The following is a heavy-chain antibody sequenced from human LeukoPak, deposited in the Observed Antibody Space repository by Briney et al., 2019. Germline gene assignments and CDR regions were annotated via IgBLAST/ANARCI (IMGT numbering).Heavy chain of an antibody. D-gene: IGHD4-23*01. CDR2: IYYSGST. Sequence: SETLSLTCTVSGGSISGYYYNWIRQPPGKGLEWIGYIYYSGSTNYTPSLKSRVTISLDTSKNQFSLKLSSVTTADTAVYYCARSVVTLYWYFDLWGRGTLVTVSS. CDR3: ARSVVTLYWYFDL. J-gene: IGHJ2*01. CDR1: GGSISGYY. V-gene: IGHV4-59*01.